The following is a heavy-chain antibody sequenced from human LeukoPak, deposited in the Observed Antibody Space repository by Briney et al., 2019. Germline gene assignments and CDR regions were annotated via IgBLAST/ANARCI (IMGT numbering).Heavy chain of an antibody. Sequence: GGSLRLSCAASGFTFISDAMSWVRQAPGKGLEWVSAISGSGGSTYYADSVKGRFTISRDNSKNTLYLQMNSLRAEDTAVYYCAKGSHIVVVPAARLDYWGQGTLVTVSS. CDR3: AKGSHIVVVPAARLDY. V-gene: IGHV3-23*01. J-gene: IGHJ4*02. D-gene: IGHD2-2*01. CDR1: GFTFISDA. CDR2: ISGSGGST.